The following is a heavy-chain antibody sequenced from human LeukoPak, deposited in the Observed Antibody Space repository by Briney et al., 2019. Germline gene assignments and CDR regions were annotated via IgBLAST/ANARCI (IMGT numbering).Heavy chain of an antibody. D-gene: IGHD2-15*01. CDR2: IYTSGST. CDR3: ARARVVAATPYYFDY. J-gene: IGHJ4*02. CDR1: GGSIGSYY. Sequence: SETLSLTCTVSGGSIGSYYWSWIRQPPGKGLEWIGYIYTSGSTNYNPSLKSRVTISVDTSKNQFSLKLSSVTAADTAVYYCARARVVAATPYYFDYWGQGTLVAVSS. V-gene: IGHV4-4*09.